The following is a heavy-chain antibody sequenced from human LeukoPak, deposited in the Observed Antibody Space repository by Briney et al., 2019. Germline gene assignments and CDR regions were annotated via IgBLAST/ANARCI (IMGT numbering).Heavy chain of an antibody. V-gene: IGHV4-34*01. Sequence: SETLSLTCAVYGGSFSGYYWSWIRQPPGKGLEWIGEINHSGSTNYNPSLKSRVTISVDTSKNQFSLKLSSATAADTAVYYCARGPQQQLVLWFDPWGQGTLVTVSS. J-gene: IGHJ5*02. CDR2: INHSGST. D-gene: IGHD6-13*01. CDR3: ARGPQQQLVLWFDP. CDR1: GGSFSGYY.